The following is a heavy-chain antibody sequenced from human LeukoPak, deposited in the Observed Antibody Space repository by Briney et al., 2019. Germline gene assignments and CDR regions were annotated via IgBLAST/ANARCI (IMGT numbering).Heavy chain of an antibody. Sequence: ASVKVSCKASRYTFTGYYIHWVRQAPGQGLEWMGRINPNSGGTNYAQKFQGRVTMTRDTSISTAYMELSRLRSDDTAVYYCARPHTVLYNWFDPWGQGTLVTVSS. CDR3: ARPHTVLYNWFDP. CDR1: RYTFTGYY. J-gene: IGHJ5*02. D-gene: IGHD4-11*01. CDR2: INPNSGGT. V-gene: IGHV1-2*06.